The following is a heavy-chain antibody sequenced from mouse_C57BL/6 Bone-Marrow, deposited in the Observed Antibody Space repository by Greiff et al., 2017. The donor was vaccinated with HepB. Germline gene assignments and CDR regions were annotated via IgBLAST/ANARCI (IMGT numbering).Heavy chain of an antibody. CDR1: GFSLTSYG. Sequence: QVQLQQSGPGLVQPSQRLSITCTVSGFSLTSYGVHWVRQSPGKGLEWLGVIWSGGSTDYNAAFISRLSISKDNTKSQVFFKMNSLQADDTAIYYCARANWDVWFAYWGQGTLVTVSA. CDR2: IWSGGST. D-gene: IGHD4-1*01. J-gene: IGHJ3*01. V-gene: IGHV2-2*01. CDR3: ARANWDVWFAY.